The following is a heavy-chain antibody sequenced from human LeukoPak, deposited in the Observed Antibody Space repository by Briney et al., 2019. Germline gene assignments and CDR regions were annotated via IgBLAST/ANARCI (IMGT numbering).Heavy chain of an antibody. V-gene: IGHV3-23*01. CDR1: GFSLSNGA. J-gene: IGHJ4*02. CDR2: MSGGGDDT. CDR3: GKGLNRDYSGIGEY. Sequence: PGGTLRLSCAVSGFSLSNGALSWGLRAPRRRLQWSSAMSGGGDDTYSADSLKGRFPISRDNSENKLSLQPDTLTAEDTPVFYLGKGLNRDYSGIGEYWGQGTLVTVSS. D-gene: IGHD5-12*01.